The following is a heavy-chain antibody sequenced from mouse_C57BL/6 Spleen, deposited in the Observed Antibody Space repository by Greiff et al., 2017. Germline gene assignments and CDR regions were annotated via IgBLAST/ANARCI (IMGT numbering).Heavy chain of an antibody. Sequence: QVQLKESGPGLVAPSQSLSITCTVSGFSLTSYAISWVRQPPGKGLEWLGVIWTGGGTNYNSALKSRLSISKDNSKSPVFLKMNSLQTDDTARYYCARNSFSTTVVASDYFDYWGQGTTLTVSS. D-gene: IGHD1-1*01. CDR3: ARNSFSTTVVASDYFDY. J-gene: IGHJ2*01. CDR1: GFSLTSYA. CDR2: IWTGGGT. V-gene: IGHV2-9-1*01.